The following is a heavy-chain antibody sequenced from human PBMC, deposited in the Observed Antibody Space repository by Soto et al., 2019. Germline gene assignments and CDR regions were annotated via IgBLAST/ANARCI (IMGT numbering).Heavy chain of an antibody. CDR3: ASPPRATVTDNIFDF. V-gene: IGHV3-23*01. D-gene: IGHD4-17*01. J-gene: IGHJ4*02. CDR2: ISGSDGST. CDR1: GFTFNSYA. Sequence: GVLRLSCAASGFTFNSYAMNWVRQAPGKGLEWVSGISGSDGSTYYSDSVKGRFTISRDNSKNTLYLQMTGLRAEDTALYYCASPPRATVTDNIFDFWGQGTLVTVSS.